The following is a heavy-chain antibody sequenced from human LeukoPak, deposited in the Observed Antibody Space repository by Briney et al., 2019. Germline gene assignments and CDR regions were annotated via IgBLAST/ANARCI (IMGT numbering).Heavy chain of an antibody. CDR2: ISGSGGST. Sequence: GGSLRLSCAASGFTFSSYAMSWVRQAPGKGLEWVSAISGSGGSTYYADPVKGRFTISRDNSKNTLYLPMNSLKTEDTAVYYCTRMRDFDYWGQGTLVTVSS. J-gene: IGHJ4*02. CDR1: GFTFSSYA. CDR3: TRMRDFDY. D-gene: IGHD2/OR15-2a*01. V-gene: IGHV3-23*01.